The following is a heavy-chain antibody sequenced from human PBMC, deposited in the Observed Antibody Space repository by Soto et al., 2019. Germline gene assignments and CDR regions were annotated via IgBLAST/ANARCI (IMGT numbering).Heavy chain of an antibody. J-gene: IGHJ4*02. CDR3: AREGYDILTGYYHVAY. CDR1: GYTFTSYA. V-gene: IGHV1-3*01. Sequence: QVQLVQSGAEVKKPGASVKVSCKASGYTFTSYAMHWVRQAPGQRLEWMGWINAGNGNTKYSQKFQGRVTVTRDKPATTAYMELGSGRGDDTAVYYCAREGYDILTGYYHVAYWGQGTLFTVSS. CDR2: INAGNGNT. D-gene: IGHD3-9*01.